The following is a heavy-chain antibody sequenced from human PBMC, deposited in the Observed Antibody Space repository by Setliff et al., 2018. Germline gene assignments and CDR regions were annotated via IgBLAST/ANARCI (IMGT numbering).Heavy chain of an antibody. D-gene: IGHD6-13*01. Sequence: SETLSLTCAVSNGSISSGNYFWGWIRQPPGKGLEWMGSIFYAGSTYYSPSLKSRVTMSIDTYKNQFSLNLNSVTAADTAVYYCARQPYSTTYYFYYYYMDVWGKGTTVTVSS. CDR1: NGSISSGNYF. CDR3: ARQPYSTTYYFYYYYMDV. V-gene: IGHV4-39*01. CDR2: IFYAGST. J-gene: IGHJ6*03.